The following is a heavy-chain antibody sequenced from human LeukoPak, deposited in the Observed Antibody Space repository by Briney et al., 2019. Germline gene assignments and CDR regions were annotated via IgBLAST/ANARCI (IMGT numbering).Heavy chain of an antibody. Sequence: PSETLSLTCTVSGGSISSYYWSWIRQPPGKGLEWIGDIYYSGYTNYNPSLKSRVTISVDTSKNQFSLKLSSVTAADTAVYYCARVYYSSSYDYWYFDLWGRGTLVTVSS. J-gene: IGHJ2*01. D-gene: IGHD6-13*01. CDR1: GGSISSYY. CDR3: ARVYYSSSYDYWYFDL. CDR2: IYYSGYT. V-gene: IGHV4-59*01.